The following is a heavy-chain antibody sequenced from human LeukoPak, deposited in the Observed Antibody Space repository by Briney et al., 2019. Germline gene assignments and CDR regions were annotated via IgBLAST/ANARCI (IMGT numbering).Heavy chain of an antibody. D-gene: IGHD1-1*01. CDR1: GSTFTGYY. Sequence: ASVKVSCKASGSTFTGYYMHGVRQAPGQGLEWMGWINPNSGGTNYAQKFQGRVTMTRDTSISTAYMELTSLRSDDTAVYYCARVALKMNAADYWGQGTLVTVSS. V-gene: IGHV1-2*02. CDR2: INPNSGGT. CDR3: ARVALKMNAADY. J-gene: IGHJ4*02.